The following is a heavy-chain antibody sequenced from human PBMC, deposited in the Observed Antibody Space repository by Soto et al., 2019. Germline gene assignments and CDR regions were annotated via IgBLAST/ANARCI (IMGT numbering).Heavy chain of an antibody. J-gene: IGHJ4*02. D-gene: IGHD6-19*01. CDR1: GGSISSYY. CDR2: VFYSGNF. Sequence: SETLSLTCTVSGGSISSYYWNWIRQPPGKGLEWIGYVFYSGNFNYNPSLKSRATISLDTSQNQFSLKLTSVTAADTAVYYCAGQCSACSTWDHWGQGTLVTVSS. V-gene: IGHV4-59*08. CDR3: AGQCSACSTWDH.